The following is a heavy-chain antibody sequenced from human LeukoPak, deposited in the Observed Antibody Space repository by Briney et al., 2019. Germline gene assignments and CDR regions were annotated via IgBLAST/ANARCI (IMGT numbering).Heavy chain of an antibody. V-gene: IGHV3-30*18. CDR2: ISYDGSNK. CDR1: GFTFSSYG. D-gene: IGHD3-16*01. J-gene: IGHJ5*02. Sequence: GGSLRLSCAASGFTFSSYGMHWVRQAPGKGLEWVAVISYDGSNKYYADSVKGRFTISRDNSKNTLYLQMNSLTAEDTGVYYCANRVAQHDSWGQGTLVTVSS. CDR3: ANRVAQHDS.